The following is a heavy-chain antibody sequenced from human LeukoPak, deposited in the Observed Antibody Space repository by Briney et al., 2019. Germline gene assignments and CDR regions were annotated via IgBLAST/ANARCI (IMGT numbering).Heavy chain of an antibody. Sequence: GGSLRLSCAASRFTFSNCAMSWVGQAPGKGLEWVSAISGSGGTTYYADSVKGRFTITRDNSKNTLYLQMNSLRAEDTAVYYCAKDRSSSWYPKGVDVWGKGTTVTVSS. CDR1: RFTFSNCA. CDR2: ISGSGGTT. D-gene: IGHD6-13*01. J-gene: IGHJ6*04. V-gene: IGHV3-23*01. CDR3: AKDRSSSWYPKGVDV.